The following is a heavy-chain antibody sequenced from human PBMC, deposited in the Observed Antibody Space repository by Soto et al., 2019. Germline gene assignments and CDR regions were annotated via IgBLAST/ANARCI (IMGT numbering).Heavy chain of an antibody. V-gene: IGHV4-59*01. J-gene: IGHJ5*02. CDR2: IYYSGST. CDR3: ARAFTSSGYQGWFDP. CDR1: GGSISSYY. Sequence: SETLSLTCTVSGGSISSYYWSWIRQPPGKGLEWIGYIYYSGSTNYNPSLKSRVIISVDTSKNQFSLKLSSVTAADTAVYYCARAFTSSGYQGWFDPWGQGTLVTVSS. D-gene: IGHD3-22*01.